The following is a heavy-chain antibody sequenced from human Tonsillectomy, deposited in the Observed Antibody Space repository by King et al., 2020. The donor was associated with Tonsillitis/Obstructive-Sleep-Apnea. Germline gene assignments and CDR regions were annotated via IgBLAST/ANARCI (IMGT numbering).Heavy chain of an antibody. CDR2: IIPIFGTA. J-gene: IGHJ4*02. V-gene: IGHV1-69*01. D-gene: IGHD2-15*01. CDR1: GGTFSSYG. Sequence: VQLVQSGAEVKKPGSSVKVSCKASGGTFSSYGINWVRQAPGQGLEWMGGIIPIFGTANYAQKFQGRVTITADESTSTAYMELSSLRSEDTAVYYCVRGAGYCSGGSCYSFEYYFDYWGQGTLVTVSS. CDR3: VRGAGYCSGGSCYSFEYYFDY.